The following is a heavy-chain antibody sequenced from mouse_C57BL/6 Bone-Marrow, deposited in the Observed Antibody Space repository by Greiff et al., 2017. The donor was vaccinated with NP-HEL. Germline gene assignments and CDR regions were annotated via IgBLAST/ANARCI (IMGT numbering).Heavy chain of an antibody. CDR1: GYTFTSYW. CDR2: IDPSDSYT. Sequence: VQLQQPGAELVRPGTSVKLSCEASGYTFTSYWMHWVKQRPGQGLEWIGVIDPSDSYTNYNQKFKGKATLTVDTSSSTAYMQLSSLTSEDSAVYYCAGDYYGSSLWYFDVWGTGTTVTVSS. CDR3: AGDYYGSSLWYFDV. V-gene: IGHV1-59*01. J-gene: IGHJ1*03. D-gene: IGHD1-1*01.